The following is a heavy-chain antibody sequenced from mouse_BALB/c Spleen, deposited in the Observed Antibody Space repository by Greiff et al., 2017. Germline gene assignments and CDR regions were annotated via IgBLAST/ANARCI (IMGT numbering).Heavy chain of an antibody. CDR3: ARGGNGFAY. J-gene: IGHJ3*01. CDR1: GYAFTNYL. V-gene: IGHV1-54*01. D-gene: IGHD2-1*01. Sequence: VVRPGTSVKVSCKASGYAFTNYLIEWVKQRPGQGLEWIGVINPGSGGTNYNEKFKGKATLTADKSSSTAYMQLSSLTSDDSAVYFCARGGNGFAYWGQGTLVTVSA. CDR2: INPGSGGT.